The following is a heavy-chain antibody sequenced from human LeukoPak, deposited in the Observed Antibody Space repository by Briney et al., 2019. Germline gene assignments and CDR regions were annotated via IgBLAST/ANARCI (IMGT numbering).Heavy chain of an antibody. J-gene: IGHJ4*02. CDR3: ARGTIGYSYGSPSDFDY. Sequence: SVKVSCKASGGTFSSYAISWVRQAPGQGLEWMGGIIPIFGTANYAQRFQGRVTITADKSTSTAYMELSSLRSEDTAVYYCARGTIGYSYGSPSDFDYWGQGTLVTVSS. CDR1: GGTFSSYA. CDR2: IIPIFGTA. D-gene: IGHD5-18*01. V-gene: IGHV1-69*06.